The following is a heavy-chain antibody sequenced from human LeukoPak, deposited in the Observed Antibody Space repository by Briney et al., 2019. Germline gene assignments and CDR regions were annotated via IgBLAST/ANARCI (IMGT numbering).Heavy chain of an antibody. CDR3: ARDHQYYDFWSGYYPTSLGY. CDR2: ISHDGSNK. D-gene: IGHD3-3*01. J-gene: IGHJ4*02. CDR1: GSTFSSYA. V-gene: IGHV3-30-3*01. Sequence: GGSLRLSCAASGSTFSSYAMHWVRQAPGKGLEWVAVISHDGSNKYYAGSVKGRFTISRDNSKNTLYLQMNSLRAEDTAVYYCARDHQYYDFWSGYYPTSLGYWGQGTLVTVSS.